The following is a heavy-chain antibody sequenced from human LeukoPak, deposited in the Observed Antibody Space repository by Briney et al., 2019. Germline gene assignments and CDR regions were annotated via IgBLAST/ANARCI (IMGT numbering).Heavy chain of an antibody. CDR2: INWNGGST. D-gene: IGHD3-22*01. CDR3: ARAGYDSTGDYYYYMDV. J-gene: IGHJ6*03. CDR1: GFTFDDYG. Sequence: GGSLRLSRAASGFTFDDYGMSWVRQAPGKGLEWVSGINWNGGSTGYADSVKGRFTISRDNAKNSLYLQMNSLRAEDTALYYCARAGYDSTGDYYYYMDVWGKGTTVTVSS. V-gene: IGHV3-20*04.